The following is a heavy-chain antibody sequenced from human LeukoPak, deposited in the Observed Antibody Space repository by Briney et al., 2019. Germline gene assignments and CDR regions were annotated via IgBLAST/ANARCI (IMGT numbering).Heavy chain of an antibody. Sequence: NPSETLSLTCAVSGDSINSGGYSWSWIRQPPGKGLEWIGYIYTSGSTNYNPSLKSRVTISVDTSKNQFSLKLSSVTAADTAVYYCARQSKRGQGWFDPWGQGTLVTVSS. CDR1: GDSINSGGYS. D-gene: IGHD3-10*01. V-gene: IGHV4-61*08. CDR3: ARQSKRGQGWFDP. CDR2: IYTSGST. J-gene: IGHJ5*02.